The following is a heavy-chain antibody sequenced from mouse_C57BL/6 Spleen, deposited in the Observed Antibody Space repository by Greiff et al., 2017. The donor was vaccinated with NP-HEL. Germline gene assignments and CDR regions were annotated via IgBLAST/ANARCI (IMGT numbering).Heavy chain of an antibody. V-gene: IGHV5-6*01. J-gene: IGHJ3*01. D-gene: IGHD1-1*01. Sequence: EVQRVESGGDLVKPGGSLKLSCAASGFPFSSYGLSWVRQTPDKRLEWVATISSGGSYTYYPDSVKGRFTISRDNAKNTLYLQMSSLKSEDTAMYYCARKKDYYGSSWFAYWGQGTLVTVSA. CDR2: ISSGGSYT. CDR1: GFPFSSYG. CDR3: ARKKDYYGSSWFAY.